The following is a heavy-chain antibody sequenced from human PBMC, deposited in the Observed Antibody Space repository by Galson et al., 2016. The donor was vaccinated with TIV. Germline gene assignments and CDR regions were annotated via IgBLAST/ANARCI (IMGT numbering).Heavy chain of an antibody. V-gene: IGHV4-39*01. J-gene: IGHJ4*02. D-gene: IGHD3-16*02. Sequence: SETLSLTCTVSGGSVSSSTYFWAWVRQPPGEGLEWIGTVYYDGTTYTNPSLKSPVTLSVDPSKNQISLKLSSVTAADTAIYFCARHGPWSFYFDFWGQGTLVTVSS. CDR3: ARHGPWSFYFDF. CDR1: GGSVSSSTYF. CDR2: VYYDGTT.